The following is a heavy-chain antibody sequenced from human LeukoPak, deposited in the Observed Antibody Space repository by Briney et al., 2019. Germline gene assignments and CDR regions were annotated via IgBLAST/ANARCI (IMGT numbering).Heavy chain of an antibody. J-gene: IGHJ3*02. CDR3: ARVPYYDSSGNDAFDI. V-gene: IGHV1-69*04. CDR1: GYTFTSYD. D-gene: IGHD3-22*01. Sequence: SVKVSCKASGYTFTSYDINWVRQATGQGLEWMGRIIPILGIANYAQKFQGRVTITADKSTSTAYMELSSLRSEDTAVYYCARVPYYDSSGNDAFDIWGQGTMVTVSS. CDR2: IIPILGIA.